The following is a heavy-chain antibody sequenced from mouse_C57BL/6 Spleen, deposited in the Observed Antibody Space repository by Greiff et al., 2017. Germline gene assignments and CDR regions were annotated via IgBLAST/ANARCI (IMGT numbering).Heavy chain of an antibody. J-gene: IGHJ1*01. CDR2: INPYNDGT. Sequence: VQLQQSGPELVKPGASVKMSCKASGYTFTSYVMHWVKQKPGQGLEWIGYINPYNDGTKYNEKFKGKATLTSDKSSSTAYMELSSLTSEDSAVYYCARRYGSSDWYFDVWGAGTTVTVSS. D-gene: IGHD1-1*01. V-gene: IGHV1-14*01. CDR3: ARRYGSSDWYFDV. CDR1: GYTFTSYV.